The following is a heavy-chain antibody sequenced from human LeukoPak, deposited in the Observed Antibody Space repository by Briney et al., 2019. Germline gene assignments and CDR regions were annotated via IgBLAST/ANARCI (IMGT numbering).Heavy chain of an antibody. CDR2: ISSSSTTI. V-gene: IGHV3-48*01. CDR1: GFSFGSYS. Sequence: GGSLRLSCAASGFSFGSYSMNWVRLAPGKGLEWVSYISSSSTTIYHADSVKGRFTISRDNAKNSLYLRMNSLRAEDTAVYYCARGPTVTTTGYWGQGILVTVSP. J-gene: IGHJ4*02. D-gene: IGHD4-17*01. CDR3: ARGPTVTTTGY.